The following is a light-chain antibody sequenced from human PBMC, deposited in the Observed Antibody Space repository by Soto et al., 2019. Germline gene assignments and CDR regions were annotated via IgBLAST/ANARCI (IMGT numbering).Light chain of an antibody. J-gene: IGLJ2*01. CDR1: SSDIGGYDY. CDR3: TSYASRSTHVV. CDR2: DVN. Sequence: QSVLTQPASVSGSPGQSITLSCTGTSSDIGGYDYVSWYQRYPGKAPKLIIYDVNNRPSGVSNRFSGSKSGNTASLTISGLQAEDEADYYCTSYASRSTHVVFGGGTKLTVL. V-gene: IGLV2-14*01.